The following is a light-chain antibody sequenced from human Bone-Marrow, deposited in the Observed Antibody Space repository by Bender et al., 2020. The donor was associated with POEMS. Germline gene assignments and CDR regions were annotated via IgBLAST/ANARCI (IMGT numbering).Light chain of an antibody. CDR3: CSYAGFSTYV. J-gene: IGLJ1*01. CDR1: SSDVGSYNL. V-gene: IGLV2-23*01. Sequence: QSALTQPASVSGSPGQSITISCTGASSDVGSYNLVSWYQHHPGKAPKLMIYEGNKSPSGVSHRFSGSKSGNTASLTISGLQAEDEADYYCCSYAGFSTYVFGTGTKVTVL. CDR2: EGN.